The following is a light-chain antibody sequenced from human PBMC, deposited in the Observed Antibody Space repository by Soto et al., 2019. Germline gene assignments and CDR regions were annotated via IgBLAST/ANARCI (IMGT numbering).Light chain of an antibody. CDR1: SGHSSYI. Sequence: QLVLTQSSSASASLGSSVKLTCTLSSGHSSYIIAWHQQQPGKAPRYLMKLEGSGSYNKGSGVPDRFSGSSSGADRYLTIPNLQFEDEADYYCGPWDSNILVFGGGTKLTVL. J-gene: IGLJ2*01. V-gene: IGLV4-60*02. CDR3: GPWDSNILV. CDR2: LEGSGSY.